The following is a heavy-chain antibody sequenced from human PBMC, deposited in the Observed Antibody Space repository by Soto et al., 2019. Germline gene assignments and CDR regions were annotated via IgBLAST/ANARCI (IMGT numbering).Heavy chain of an antibody. CDR1: GYPFPSFE. Sequence: ASVKVSCKTSGYPFPSFEVHWIRQAPGQRPEWMGGISNAGSGNTKYSQKFQDRLTITGDKRATTVYMALSSLTSENTATYYCARESNHYQDFFQNWGQGTQVTVSS. CDR2: ISNAGSGNT. CDR3: ARESNHYQDFFQN. D-gene: IGHD2-2*01. J-gene: IGHJ4*02. V-gene: IGHV1-3*01.